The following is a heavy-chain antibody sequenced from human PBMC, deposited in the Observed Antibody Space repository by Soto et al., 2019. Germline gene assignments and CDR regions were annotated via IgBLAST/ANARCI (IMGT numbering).Heavy chain of an antibody. CDR2: ILVGGST. J-gene: IGHJ3*02. Sequence: GGSLRLSCAASGFICSSYDMSWVRQAPGKGLEWVSTILVGGSTHYEDSVKGRFTISRDRSKNTLYLQMNSLTAGDTAMYYCAKATATGGGAFDICGQGTMVTVSS. V-gene: IGHV3-23*01. CDR1: GFICSSYD. D-gene: IGHD2-8*02. CDR3: AKATATGGGAFDI.